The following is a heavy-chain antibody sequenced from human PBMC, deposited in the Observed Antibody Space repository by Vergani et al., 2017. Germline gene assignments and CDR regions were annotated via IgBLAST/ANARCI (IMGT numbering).Heavy chain of an antibody. CDR2: IYHTGST. CDR1: GGSFSSGNW. J-gene: IGHJ4*02. CDR3: ASGKXWYYASGSSLGFDY. V-gene: IGHV4-4*03. D-gene: IGHD3-10*01. Sequence: QVQLQESGPGLVKPPGTLTLTCAVSGGSFSSGNWWSWVRQPPGKGLEWIGEIYHTGSTNYNPSFKGRVTMSVDESKNQFSLRLSSVTAADTAVYYCASGKXWYYASGSSLGFDYWGQGTLVTVSS.